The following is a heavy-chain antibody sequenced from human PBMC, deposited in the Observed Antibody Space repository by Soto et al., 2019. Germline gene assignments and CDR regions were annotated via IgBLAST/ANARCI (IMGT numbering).Heavy chain of an antibody. CDR3: AKDHPIAVAGTVRYYFDY. CDR1: GFTFSSYA. CDR2: ISGSGGST. V-gene: IGHV3-23*01. Sequence: GGSLRLSCAASGFTFSSYAMSWVRQAPGKGLEWVSAISGSGGSTYYADSVKGRFTISRDNSKNTLYLQMNSLRAEDTAVYYCAKDHPIAVAGTVRYYFDYWGQGTLVTVSS. J-gene: IGHJ4*02. D-gene: IGHD6-19*01.